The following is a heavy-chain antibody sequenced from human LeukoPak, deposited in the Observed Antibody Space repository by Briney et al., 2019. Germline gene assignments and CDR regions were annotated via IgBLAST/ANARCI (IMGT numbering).Heavy chain of an antibody. V-gene: IGHV1-8*01. CDR3: ARGGASTYYYGSSGYYY. D-gene: IGHD3-22*01. J-gene: IGHJ4*02. CDR2: MNPNSGNT. Sequence: ASVKVSCKASGYTFTSYDINWVRQATGQGLEWMGWMNPNSGNTGYAQKFQGRVTMTRNTSISTAYMELSSLRSEDTAVYYCARGGASTYYYGSSGYYYWGQGTLATVSS. CDR1: GYTFTSYD.